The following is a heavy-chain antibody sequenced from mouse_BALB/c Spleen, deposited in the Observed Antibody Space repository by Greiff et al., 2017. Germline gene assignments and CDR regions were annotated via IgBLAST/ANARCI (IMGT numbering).Heavy chain of an antibody. CDR3: ARDQPDGYYDAMDY. V-gene: IGHV2-9*02. CDR1: GFSLTSYG. Sequence: VMLVESGPGLVAPSQSLSITCTVSGFSLTSYGVHWVRQPPGKGLEWLGVIWAGGSTNYNSALMSRLSISKDNSKSQVFLKMNSLQTDDTAMYYCARDQPDGYYDAMDYWGQGTSVTVSS. CDR2: IWAGGST. D-gene: IGHD2-3*01. J-gene: IGHJ4*01.